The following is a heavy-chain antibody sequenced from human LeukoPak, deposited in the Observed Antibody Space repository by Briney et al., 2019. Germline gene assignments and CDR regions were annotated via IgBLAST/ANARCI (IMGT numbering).Heavy chain of an antibody. J-gene: IGHJ6*03. D-gene: IGHD1-26*01. CDR3: ARVVDSHYYYYMDV. Sequence: GGSLRLSWAASGFTFSSYSMNWVRQAPGKGLEWVSSISSSSSYIYYADSVKGRFTISRDNAKNSLYLQMNSLRAEDTAVYYCARVVDSHYYYYMDVWGKGTTVTVSS. V-gene: IGHV3-21*01. CDR1: GFTFSSYS. CDR2: ISSSSSYI.